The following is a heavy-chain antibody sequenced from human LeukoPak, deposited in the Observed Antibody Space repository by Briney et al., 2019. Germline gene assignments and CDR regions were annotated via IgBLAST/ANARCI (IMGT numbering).Heavy chain of an antibody. CDR1: GGSISGYY. CDR3: ARSYCSTTSCSEFHY. Sequence: KPSETLSLTCTVSGGSISGYYWSWIRQPPGKGLEWIGYIYYSGSTNYNPSLKSRITISVDTSKNQFSLKLSSVTAADTAVYYCARSYCSTTSCSEFHYWGQGTLVTVSS. CDR2: IYYSGST. V-gene: IGHV4-59*01. D-gene: IGHD2-2*01. J-gene: IGHJ4*02.